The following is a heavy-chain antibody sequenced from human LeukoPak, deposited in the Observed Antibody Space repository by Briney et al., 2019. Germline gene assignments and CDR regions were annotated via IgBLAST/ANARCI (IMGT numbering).Heavy chain of an antibody. J-gene: IGHJ4*02. CDR3: ARSCSSGYYCY. CDR1: GGSLSSYY. Sequence: PSETLSLTCTVSGGSLSSYYSSWIRQTAGKGLEWIGRIYTSGSTNYNPSLKSRVTMSVDTSKNQFSLKLSSVTAADTAVYYCARSCSSGYYCYWGQGTLVTVSS. D-gene: IGHD3-22*01. V-gene: IGHV4-4*07. CDR2: IYTSGST.